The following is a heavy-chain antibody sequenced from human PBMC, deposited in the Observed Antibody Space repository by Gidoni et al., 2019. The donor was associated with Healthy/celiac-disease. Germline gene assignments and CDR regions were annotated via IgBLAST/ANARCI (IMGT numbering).Heavy chain of an antibody. CDR3: ARVLNYGDYVGY. Sequence: EVQLVESGGGLVKPGGSLRLSCAASGFTFSSYSMNWVRQAPGKGLEWVSSISSSSSYIYYADSVKGRFTISRDNAKNSLYLQMNSLRAEDTAVYYCARVLNYGDYVGYWGQGTLVTVSS. CDR2: ISSSSSYI. V-gene: IGHV3-21*01. J-gene: IGHJ4*02. D-gene: IGHD4-17*01. CDR1: GFTFSSYS.